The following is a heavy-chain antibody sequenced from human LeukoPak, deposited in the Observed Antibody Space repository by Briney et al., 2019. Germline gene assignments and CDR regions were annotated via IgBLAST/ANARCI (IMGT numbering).Heavy chain of an antibody. J-gene: IGHJ4*02. D-gene: IGHD2-15*01. V-gene: IGHV4-39*01. Sequence: SETLSLTCSVSGDSISSSSYYWGWLRQPPGKGLEWIGSINYTGSTYYNPSLRSRVTISIDTSKNQFSLKLSSVTAADTAVYFCAYLLYCSGGSCHTNSFDYWGQGTLVTVSS. CDR3: AYLLYCSGGSCHTNSFDY. CDR2: INYTGST. CDR1: GDSISSSSYY.